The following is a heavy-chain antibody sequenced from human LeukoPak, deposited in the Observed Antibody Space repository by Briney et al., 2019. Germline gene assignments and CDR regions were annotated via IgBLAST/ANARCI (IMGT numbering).Heavy chain of an antibody. CDR1: GYTFTGYY. J-gene: IGHJ4*02. CDR3: ARGPLDYDSSGYFDY. CDR2: INPNSGGT. Sequence: GASVKVSCKASGYTFTGYYMHWVRQAPGPGLEWMGWINPNSGGTNYAQKFQGRVTMTRDTSFTAAYMELTRLRSDDTAVYYCARGPLDYDSSGYFDYWGQGTLVTVSS. V-gene: IGHV1-2*02. D-gene: IGHD3-22*01.